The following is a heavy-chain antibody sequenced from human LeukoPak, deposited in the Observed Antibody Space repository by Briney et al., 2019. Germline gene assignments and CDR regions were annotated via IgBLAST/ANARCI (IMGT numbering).Heavy chain of an antibody. Sequence: GGSLRLSCAAYGFTFSSYGMHWVRQAPGKGLEWVAVISYDGSNKYYADSVKGRFTISRDNSKNTLYLQMNSLRAEDTAVYYCAVGSHTQLGYWGQGTLVTVSS. J-gene: IGHJ4*02. CDR1: GFTFSSYG. CDR2: ISYDGSNK. V-gene: IGHV3-30*03. D-gene: IGHD1-26*01. CDR3: AVGSHTQLGY.